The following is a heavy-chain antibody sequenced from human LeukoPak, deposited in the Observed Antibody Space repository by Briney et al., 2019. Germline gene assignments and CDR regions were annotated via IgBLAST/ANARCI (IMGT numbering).Heavy chain of an antibody. CDR2: ISSSSSTK. V-gene: IGHV3-48*02. D-gene: IGHD6-19*01. CDR1: GFTLISYN. J-gene: IGHJ2*01. CDR3: ARGVDMYTSGWHLGL. Sequence: PGGSLRLSCAASGFTLISYNMNWVRQAPGKGLEWVSYISSSSSTKSYADSVKGRFTISRDNAKNSLYLQMSSLRDEDTAVYYCARGVDMYTSGWHLGLWGRGTLVTVSS.